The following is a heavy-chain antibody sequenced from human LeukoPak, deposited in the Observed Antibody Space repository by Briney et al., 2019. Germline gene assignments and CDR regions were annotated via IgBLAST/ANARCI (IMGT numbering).Heavy chain of an antibody. J-gene: IGHJ3*02. Sequence: GGSLRLSCAASGFTFSSYSMNWVRQAPGKGLEWVSSISSSSSYIYYADSVKGRFTISRDNAKNSLYLQMNSLRAEDTAVYYCARDFGTGYSSSWDHAFDIWGQGTMVTVSS. D-gene: IGHD6-13*01. V-gene: IGHV3-21*01. CDR1: GFTFSSYS. CDR2: ISSSSSYI. CDR3: ARDFGTGYSSSWDHAFDI.